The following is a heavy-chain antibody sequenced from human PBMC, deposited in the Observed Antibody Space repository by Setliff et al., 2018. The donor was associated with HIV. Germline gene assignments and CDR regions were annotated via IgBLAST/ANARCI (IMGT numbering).Heavy chain of an antibody. D-gene: IGHD2-2*01. CDR3: ARGESTTWDLAEYFQH. J-gene: IGHJ1*01. V-gene: IGHV4-31*03. Sequence: LSLTCTVSGVSVSSGGYYWSWIRQHPGKGLEWIGYVYYTGTSYFNPSLKSRIIISVDTSKNHFSLKLGFVTAADTAVYYCARGESTTWDLAEYFQHWGHGTLVTVSS. CDR2: VYYTGTS. CDR1: GVSVSSGGYY.